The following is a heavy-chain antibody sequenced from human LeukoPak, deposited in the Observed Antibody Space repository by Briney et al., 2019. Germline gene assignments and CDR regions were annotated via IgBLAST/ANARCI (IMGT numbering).Heavy chain of an antibody. J-gene: IGHJ6*02. CDR1: GGSFSGYY. V-gene: IGHV4-34*01. CDR2: INHSGST. D-gene: IGHD2-15*01. Sequence: SETLSLTCAVYGGSFSGYYWSWIRQPPGKGLEWIGEINHSGSTNYNPSLKSRVTISVDTSKDQFSLKLSSVTAADTAVYYCARLRVVVVAARYYYYGMDVWGQGTTVTVSS. CDR3: ARLRVVVVAARYYYYGMDV.